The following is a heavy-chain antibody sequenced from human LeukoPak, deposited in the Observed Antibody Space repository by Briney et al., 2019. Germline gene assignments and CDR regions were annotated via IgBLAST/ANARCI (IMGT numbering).Heavy chain of an antibody. D-gene: IGHD6-13*01. CDR2: ISAYNGNT. Sequence: GASVKVSCKASGYTFTSYGISWVRQAPGQGLEWMGWISAYNGNTNYAQKLQGRVTMTTDTSTSTAYMELRSLRSDDTAVYYCARVIPPLPKQQLVSSYFDYWGQGTLVTVSS. CDR1: GYTFTSYG. J-gene: IGHJ4*02. V-gene: IGHV1-18*01. CDR3: ARVIPPLPKQQLVSSYFDY.